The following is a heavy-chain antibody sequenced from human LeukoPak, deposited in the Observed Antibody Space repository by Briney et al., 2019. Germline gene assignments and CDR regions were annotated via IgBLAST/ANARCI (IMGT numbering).Heavy chain of an antibody. CDR3: ARDSTGYSSGWYQPGFDY. CDR1: GYTFTGYY. CDR2: INPNSGGT. V-gene: IGHV1-2*02. J-gene: IGHJ4*02. D-gene: IGHD6-19*01. Sequence: GASVKVSCKASGYTFTGYYMHWVRQAPGQGLEWMGWINPNSGGTNYAQKFQGRVTMTRDTSISTAYMELSRLRSDDTAVYYCARDSTGYSSGWYQPGFDYWGQGTLVTVSS.